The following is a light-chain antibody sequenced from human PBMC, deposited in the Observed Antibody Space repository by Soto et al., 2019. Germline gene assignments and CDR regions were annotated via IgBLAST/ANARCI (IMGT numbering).Light chain of an antibody. CDR1: HTVVNDF. CDR2: GVS. CDR3: QHLDK. J-gene: IGKJ2*01. V-gene: IGKV3-20*01. Sequence: FVLTQSPGTVSLSPGERATLSCGASHTVVNDFLAWYQQRPGQAPRLLLYGVSRRATGIPDRFSGSGSGTDFTLTISRLEPEEFAVYYCQHLDKFGQGTKLEIK.